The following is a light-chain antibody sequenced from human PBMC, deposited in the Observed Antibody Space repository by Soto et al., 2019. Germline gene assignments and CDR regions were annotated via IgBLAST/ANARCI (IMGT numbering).Light chain of an antibody. CDR1: QSISNH. CDR3: QKFNRYSQSP. V-gene: IGKV1-5*01. Sequence: ILMSRSPSTLSGSVEDRVIITCRASQSISNHLNWYQQKPGKAPKLLIFAASSLESGVPSRFSGSRYDKELNMKISRMKTDDLETYYCQKFNRYSQSPFG. J-gene: IGKJ1*01. CDR2: AAS.